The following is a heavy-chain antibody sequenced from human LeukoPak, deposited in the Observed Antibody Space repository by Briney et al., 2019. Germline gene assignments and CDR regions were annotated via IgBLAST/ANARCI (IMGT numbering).Heavy chain of an antibody. V-gene: IGHV4-59*01. CDR2: IYYSGST. CDR1: GGSINGYY. Sequence: SETLSLTCTVSGGSINGYYWSWIRQPPGTGLEWIGYIYYSGSTNYNPSLKSRVTISVDTSKNQFSLKLTSVTAADTAVYYCARGGSVAENFDYWGQGTLVAVSS. J-gene: IGHJ4*02. CDR3: ARGGSVAENFDY. D-gene: IGHD6-19*01.